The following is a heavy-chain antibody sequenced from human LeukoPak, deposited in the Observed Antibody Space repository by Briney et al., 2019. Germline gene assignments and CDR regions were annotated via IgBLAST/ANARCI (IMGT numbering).Heavy chain of an antibody. J-gene: IGHJ4*02. CDR1: GFTFSSYA. CDR2: ISGSGGST. Sequence: PGGSLRLSCAASGFTFSSYAMSWVRQAPGKGLEWVSAISGSGGSTYYADSVKGRFTISRDNSKNTLYLQMNSLRTEDTAVYYCAKDPLYSGYDPGYYFDYWGQGTLVTVSS. CDR3: AKDPLYSGYDPGYYFDY. D-gene: IGHD5-12*01. V-gene: IGHV3-23*01.